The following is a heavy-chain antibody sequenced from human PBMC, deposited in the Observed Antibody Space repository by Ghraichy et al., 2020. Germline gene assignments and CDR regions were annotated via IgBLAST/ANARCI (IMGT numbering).Heavy chain of an antibody. CDR3: AKDMFFVGTGTTGRVWDY. V-gene: IGHV3-9*01. Sequence: GGSLRLSCAASGFTFDDYAMHWVRQAPGKGLEWVSGISWNSGSIGYADSVKGRFTISRDNAKNSLYLQMNSLRAEDTALYYCAKDMFFVGTGTTGRVWDYWGQGTLVTVSS. CDR2: ISWNSGSI. D-gene: IGHD1-7*01. CDR1: GFTFDDYA. J-gene: IGHJ4*02.